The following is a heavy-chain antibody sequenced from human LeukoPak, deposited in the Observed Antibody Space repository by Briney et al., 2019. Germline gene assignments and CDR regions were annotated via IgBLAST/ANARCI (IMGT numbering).Heavy chain of an antibody. V-gene: IGHV3-21*01. CDR2: ISSSSSYI. Sequence: GGSLRLSCAASGFTFSSYSMNWVRQAPGKGLEWVSSISSSSSYIYYADSVKGRFTISRDNAKNSLYLQMNSLRAEDTAVYYCASPRAPGIAAAVPSDYWGQGTLVTVSS. J-gene: IGHJ4*02. D-gene: IGHD6-13*01. CDR1: GFTFSSYS. CDR3: ASPRAPGIAAAVPSDY.